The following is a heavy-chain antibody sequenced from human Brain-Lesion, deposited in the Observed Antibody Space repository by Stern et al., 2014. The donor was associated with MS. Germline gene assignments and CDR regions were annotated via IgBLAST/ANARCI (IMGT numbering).Heavy chain of an antibody. CDR2: IKEDGSDK. V-gene: IGHV3-7*01. Sequence: VQLGQSGGGLAQPGGSLRLSCAASGFTFNNFWMTWVRQAPGKGLEWVATIKEDGSDKKYLNSVKGRFTISRDNAKKSLYLQMNSLRAEDTAVYYCARDYGTTNYYMSAFDLWGQGTMVSVSS. D-gene: IGHD3-22*01. CDR3: ARDYGTTNYYMSAFDL. J-gene: IGHJ3*01. CDR1: GFTFNNFW.